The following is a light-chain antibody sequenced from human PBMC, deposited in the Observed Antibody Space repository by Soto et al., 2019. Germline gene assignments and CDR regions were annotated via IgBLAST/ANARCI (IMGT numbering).Light chain of an antibody. V-gene: IGKV3-15*01. CDR2: AAS. CDR1: QRVSNH. CDR3: HQYNNWPWT. J-gene: IGKJ1*01. Sequence: ETVMTQSPVTLSVSPGDTATLSCRASQRVSNHLAWYQQKPGQAPRLLIYAASTRAAGVPVRFSGSGSETEFTLTIRSLQSEDFALYYCHQYNNWPWTFGQGTKVDIK.